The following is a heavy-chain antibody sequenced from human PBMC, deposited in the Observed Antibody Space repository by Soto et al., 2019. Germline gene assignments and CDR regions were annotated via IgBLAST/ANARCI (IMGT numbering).Heavy chain of an antibody. CDR2: IKSKTDGGTT. CDR3: TTDRVWDIVVVPAAMDWFDP. Sequence: KPGGSLRLSCAASGFTFSNAWMSWVRQAPGKGLEWVGRIKSKTDGGTTDYAAPVKGRFTISRDDSKNTLYLQMNSLKTEDTAVYYCTTDRVWDIVVVPAAMDWFDPWGQGTLVTVSS. J-gene: IGHJ5*02. D-gene: IGHD2-2*01. V-gene: IGHV3-15*01. CDR1: GFTFSNAW.